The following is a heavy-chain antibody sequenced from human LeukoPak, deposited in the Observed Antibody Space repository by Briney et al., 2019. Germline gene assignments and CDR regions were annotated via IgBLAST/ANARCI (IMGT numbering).Heavy chain of an antibody. J-gene: IGHJ4*02. Sequence: SVKVSCKASGGTFSSYAISWVRQAPGQGLEWMGRIIPILGIANYAQKFQGRVTITADKPTSTAYMELSSLRSEDTAVYYCARSESRQWLGSDPIDYWGQGTLVTVSS. CDR1: GGTFSSYA. D-gene: IGHD6-19*01. CDR2: IIPILGIA. CDR3: ARSESRQWLGSDPIDY. V-gene: IGHV1-69*04.